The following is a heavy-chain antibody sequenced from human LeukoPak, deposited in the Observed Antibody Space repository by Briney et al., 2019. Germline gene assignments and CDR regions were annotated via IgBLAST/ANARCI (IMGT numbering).Heavy chain of an antibody. Sequence: PGGFLRLSCAASGYPFSGSDIHWVRQDPRKGLEWVAFVSHKGSSKFYAASVKGRFGISRDNSKSTTYLQMNGLSADDTAVYYCAKTTGGWPRFFAHWGRGTLVAVSS. CDR3: AKTTGGWPRFFAH. CDR1: GYPFSGSD. V-gene: IGHV3-30*18. CDR2: VSHKGSSK. D-gene: IGHD1-1*01. J-gene: IGHJ4*02.